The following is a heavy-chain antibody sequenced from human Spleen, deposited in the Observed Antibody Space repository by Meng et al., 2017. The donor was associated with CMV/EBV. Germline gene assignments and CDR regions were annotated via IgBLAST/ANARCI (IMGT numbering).Heavy chain of an antibody. D-gene: IGHD5-24*01. V-gene: IGHV3-23*01. CDR2: ISGSGANT. Sequence: CAVSGITLSSNAMSGGRQAPGKGMGWVSTISGSGANTYYADCVKGRFTISRDNSKNTLSLQMHSLRAEDTAVYYCAKDGWLQQLGVSYWGQGTLVTVSS. CDR1: GITLSSNA. J-gene: IGHJ4*02. CDR3: AKDGWLQQLGVSY.